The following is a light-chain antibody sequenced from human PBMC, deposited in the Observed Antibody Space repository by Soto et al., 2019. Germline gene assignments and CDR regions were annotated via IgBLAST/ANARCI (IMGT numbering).Light chain of an antibody. CDR1: SSDVGGYNY. CDR2: EVT. V-gene: IGLV2-14*01. CDR3: SAYTGAISTVLV. J-gene: IGLJ2*01. Sequence: QSALTQPASVSGSPGQWITISCTGNSSDVGGYNYFSWYQQYPGKAPQLMIYEVTNRPSGVSDRFSGAKSGNTASLTISGLQAEDEADDFCSAYTGAISTVLVFGGGTKLTVL.